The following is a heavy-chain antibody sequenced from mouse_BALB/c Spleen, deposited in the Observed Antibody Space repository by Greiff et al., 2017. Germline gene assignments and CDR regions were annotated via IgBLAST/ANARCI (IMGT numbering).Heavy chain of an antibody. V-gene: IGHV1-4*02. CDR3: ARGDYYGSSGAMDY. J-gene: IGHJ4*01. CDR2: INPSSGYT. CDR1: GYTFTSYT. Sequence: QVQLKESAAELARPGASVKMSCKASGYTFTSYTMHWVKQRPGQGLEWIGYINPSSGYTEYNQKFKDKTTLTADKSSSTAYMQLSSLTSEDSAVYYCARGDYYGSSGAMDYWGQGTSVTVSS. D-gene: IGHD1-1*01.